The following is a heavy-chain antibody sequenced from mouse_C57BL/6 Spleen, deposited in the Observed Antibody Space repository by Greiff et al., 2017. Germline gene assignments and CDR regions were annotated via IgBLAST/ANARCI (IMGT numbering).Heavy chain of an antibody. D-gene: IGHD2-4*01. J-gene: IGHJ4*01. Sequence: VQLKESGGGLVKPGGSLKLSCAASGFTFSDYGMHWVRQAPEKGLEWVAYISSGSSTIYYADTVKGRFTISRDNAKNTLFLQMTSLRSEDTAMYYCARGYDYPYYAMDYWGQGTSVTVSS. CDR2: ISSGSSTI. CDR1: GFTFSDYG. CDR3: ARGYDYPYYAMDY. V-gene: IGHV5-17*01.